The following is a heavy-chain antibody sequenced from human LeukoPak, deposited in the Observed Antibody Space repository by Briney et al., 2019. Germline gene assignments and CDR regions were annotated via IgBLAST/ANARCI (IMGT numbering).Heavy chain of an antibody. D-gene: IGHD4-11*01. V-gene: IGHV4-59*12. Sequence: SETLSLTCTVSGGSFSTYYWSWIRQPPGKGLEWVGYIYYSGTTNYNPSLKSRVTISVDMSENQFSLKLSSVTAADTAVYYCARVDPTVSGRGPSNWFDPWGQGTLVTVSS. CDR3: ARVDPTVSGRGPSNWFDP. CDR2: IYYSGTT. J-gene: IGHJ5*02. CDR1: GGSFSTYY.